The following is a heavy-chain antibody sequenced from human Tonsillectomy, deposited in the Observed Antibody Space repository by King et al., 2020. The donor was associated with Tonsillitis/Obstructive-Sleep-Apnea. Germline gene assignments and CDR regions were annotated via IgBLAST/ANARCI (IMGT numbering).Heavy chain of an antibody. CDR3: ARDLLTGTTGY. D-gene: IGHD1-7*01. V-gene: IGHV3-33*01. J-gene: IGHJ4*02. Sequence: VQLVESGGGVVQPGRSLRLSCAASGFTFSSYGMHWVRQAPGKGLEWVVVIWYDGRNKYYADAVKGRFTISRENSKNTLYLQMNSLRAEDTAVYYCARDLLTGTTGYWGQGTLVTVSS. CDR2: IWYDGRNK. CDR1: GFTFSSYG.